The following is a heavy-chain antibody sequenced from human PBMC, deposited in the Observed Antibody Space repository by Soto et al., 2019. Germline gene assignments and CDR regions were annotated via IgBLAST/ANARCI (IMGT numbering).Heavy chain of an antibody. J-gene: IGHJ4*02. CDR3: ATIRSPDDS. CDR1: GATFSSNW. CDR2: IRQDESEK. V-gene: IGHV3-7*01. D-gene: IGHD2-15*01. Sequence: PGGSLRLSCEVSGATFSSNWMSWVRQAPGKGLEWVANIRQDESEKYYVDSVKGRFTISRDNSKNSVYLQMNSLRAEDTAVYYRATIRSPDDSWGQGTLVTVSS.